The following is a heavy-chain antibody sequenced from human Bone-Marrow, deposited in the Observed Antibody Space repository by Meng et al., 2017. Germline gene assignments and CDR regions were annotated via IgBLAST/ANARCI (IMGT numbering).Heavy chain of an antibody. Sequence: GESLKISCAASGFTFSSSWMDWVRQVPGKGLEWVASIKEDESEKYYVDSVKGRFTISRDNAENSLYLQMNSLRDEDTAVYYCAREDSSGWYMGSYAFDIWGQGTMVTVSS. CDR2: IKEDESEK. CDR1: GFTFSSSW. D-gene: IGHD6-19*01. J-gene: IGHJ3*02. V-gene: IGHV3-7*01. CDR3: AREDSSGWYMGSYAFDI.